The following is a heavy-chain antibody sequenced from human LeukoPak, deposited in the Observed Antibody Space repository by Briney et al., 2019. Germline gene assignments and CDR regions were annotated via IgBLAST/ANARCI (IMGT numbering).Heavy chain of an antibody. CDR3: AGTFYDILTRLPFPDY. J-gene: IGHJ4*02. D-gene: IGHD3-9*01. CDR2: IYNSGST. CDR1: GGSISSYY. Sequence: PSETLSLTCTVSGGSISSYYWSWIRQPPGKGLEWIGYIYNSGSTNYNPSLKSRVTISVDTSKNQFSLKLSSVTAADTAVYYCAGTFYDILTRLPFPDYWGQGTLVTVSS. V-gene: IGHV4-59*01.